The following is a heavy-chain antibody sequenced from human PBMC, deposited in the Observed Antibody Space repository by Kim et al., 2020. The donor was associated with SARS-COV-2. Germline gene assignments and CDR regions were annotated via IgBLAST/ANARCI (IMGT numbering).Heavy chain of an antibody. CDR3: ARPGSEVWGAAAGIYFQH. D-gene: IGHD6-13*01. J-gene: IGHJ1*01. CDR2: IYYSGST. Sequence: SETLSLTCTVSGGSISSSSYYWGWIRQPPGKGLEWIGSIYYSGSTYYNPSLKSRVTISVDTSKNQFSLKLSSVTAADTAVYYCARPGSEVWGAAAGIYFQHWGQGTLVTVSS. V-gene: IGHV4-39*01. CDR1: GGSISSSSYY.